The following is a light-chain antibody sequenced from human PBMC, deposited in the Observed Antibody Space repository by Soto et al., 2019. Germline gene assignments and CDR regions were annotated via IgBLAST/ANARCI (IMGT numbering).Light chain of an antibody. CDR1: QSVLYSLNNRNH. V-gene: IGKV4-1*01. CDR2: WAS. CDR3: QQYYRSPLS. Sequence: DIVMTQSPDSLAVSLGERATLNCKSSQSVLYSLNNRNHLAWYQKKPGQPPRLLVYWASTRESGVPDRFSGSGSGTDFSLTISSLQAEDVAGYYCQQYYRSPLSFGGGTRVEI. J-gene: IGKJ4*01.